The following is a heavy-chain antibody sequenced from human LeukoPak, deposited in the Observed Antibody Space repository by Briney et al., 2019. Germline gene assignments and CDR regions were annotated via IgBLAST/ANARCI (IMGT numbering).Heavy chain of an antibody. D-gene: IGHD1-26*01. CDR2: IYNSGNT. CDR3: VRDRELTY. J-gene: IGHJ4*02. CDR1: GGSISIYY. V-gene: IGHV4-59*01. Sequence: SETLSPTCTVSGGSISIYYWSWIRQPPGKGLEWIGYIYNSGNTIYNPSLRSRVTISVDTSKNQFSLKLNSVTAADTAVYYCVRDRELTYWSQGTLVTVSS.